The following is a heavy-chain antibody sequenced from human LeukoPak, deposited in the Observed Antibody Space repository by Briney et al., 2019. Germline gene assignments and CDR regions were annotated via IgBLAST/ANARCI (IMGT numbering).Heavy chain of an antibody. V-gene: IGHV1-3*01. CDR1: GYTFTSYA. J-gene: IGHJ4*02. CDR3: ARDSGSGSNDY. CDR2: ISAGNGNT. Sequence: ASVKVSCKASGYTFTSYAIHWVRQAPGQRLEWMGWISAGNGNTKYSQNFQGRVTFISDTSATTAFMELSSLRSEDAAVYYCARDSGSGSNDYWGQGTLVTVSS. D-gene: IGHD1-26*01.